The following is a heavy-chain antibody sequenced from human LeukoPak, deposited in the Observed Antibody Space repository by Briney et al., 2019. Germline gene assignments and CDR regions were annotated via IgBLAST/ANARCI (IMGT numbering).Heavy chain of an antibody. CDR3: ARRISWSFDY. D-gene: IGHD6-13*01. V-gene: IGHV4-39*01. CDR2: IYYSGST. J-gene: IGHJ4*02. CDR1: GGSISSSSYY. Sequence: PSETLSLTCTVSGGSISSSSYYWDWIRQSPGKGLEWIGSIYYSGSTYYNPSLKSRVTVSVDTSKNQFSLKLSSVTAADTALYYCARRISWSFDYWGQGTLVTVSS.